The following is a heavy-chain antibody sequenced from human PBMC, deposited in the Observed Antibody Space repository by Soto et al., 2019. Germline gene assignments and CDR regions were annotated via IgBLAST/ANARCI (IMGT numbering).Heavy chain of an antibody. D-gene: IGHD3-3*01. CDR3: ARERYDPNDFDP. Sequence: QVQLVESGGGVVQPGRSLRLSCAASGFTFSSYGMHWVRQAPGKGLEWVAAIWYDGSNKYYADSVKGRFTISRDNSKNTLYLQMNSLRAEDTAVYYCARERYDPNDFDPWGQGTLVTVSS. J-gene: IGHJ5*02. CDR1: GFTFSSYG. CDR2: IWYDGSNK. V-gene: IGHV3-33*01.